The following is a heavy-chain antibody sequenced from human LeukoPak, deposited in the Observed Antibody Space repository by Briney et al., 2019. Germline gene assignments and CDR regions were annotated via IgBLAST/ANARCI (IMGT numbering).Heavy chain of an antibody. Sequence: YPGGSLSLSCAASGFTFSSYAMHWVRKAPGKGLDWVAVISYDGSNKYYADSVKGRFTISRDNSKNTLYLQMNSLRTEDTAVYYCARDCDTSGYYYCGMDVWGQGTTVAVFS. J-gene: IGHJ6*02. CDR3: ARDCDTSGYYYCGMDV. CDR2: ISYDGSNK. D-gene: IGHD3-22*01. V-gene: IGHV3-30-3*01. CDR1: GFTFSSYA.